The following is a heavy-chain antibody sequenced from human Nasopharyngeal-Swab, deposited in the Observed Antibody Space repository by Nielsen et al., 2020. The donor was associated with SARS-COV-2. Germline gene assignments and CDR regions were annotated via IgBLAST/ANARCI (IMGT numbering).Heavy chain of an antibody. J-gene: IGHJ6*02. D-gene: IGHD6-13*01. CDR3: AREIPLPRSWYLLGSYYYGMDV. V-gene: IGHV3-21*01. CDR1: GFTFSSYS. Sequence: GGSLRLSCAASGFTFSSYSMNWVRQAPGKGLEWVSSISSSSSYIYYADSAKGRFTISRDNAKNSLYLQMNSLRAEDTAVYYCAREIPLPRSWYLLGSYYYGMDVWGQGTTVTVSS. CDR2: ISSSSSYI.